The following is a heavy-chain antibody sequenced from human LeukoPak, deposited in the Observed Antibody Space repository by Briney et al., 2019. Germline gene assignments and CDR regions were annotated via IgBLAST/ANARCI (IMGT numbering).Heavy chain of an antibody. Sequence: SETLSLTCRVSGASVTSGGFYWGWLRQPPGKGPEWIATVYYTGSTYYSPSLKSRVTISIDTSKNQFSLRLTSVTATDTAIYHCARHSGSGSLSRPFDPWGQGTLVTVSS. CDR1: GASVTSGGFY. CDR2: VYYTGST. J-gene: IGHJ5*02. D-gene: IGHD3-10*01. V-gene: IGHV4-39*01. CDR3: ARHSGSGSLSRPFDP.